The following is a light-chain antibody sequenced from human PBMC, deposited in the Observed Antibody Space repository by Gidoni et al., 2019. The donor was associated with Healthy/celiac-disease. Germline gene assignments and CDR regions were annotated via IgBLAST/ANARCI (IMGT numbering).Light chain of an antibody. CDR3: QQYDNLPPFT. V-gene: IGKV1-33*01. CDR1: QDISNY. J-gene: IGKJ3*01. CDR2: DAS. Sequence: DIQMTQSSSSLSASVGDRVTITCQASQDISNYLKWYQQKPGEAAKLLLYDASNLETRVPSRFSRSRSGTNFTFTISSLQPEDIATYYCQQYDNLPPFTFGPGTKVDIK.